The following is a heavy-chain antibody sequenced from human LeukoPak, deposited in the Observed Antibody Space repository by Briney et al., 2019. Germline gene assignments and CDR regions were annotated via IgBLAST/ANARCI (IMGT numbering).Heavy chain of an antibody. J-gene: IGHJ4*02. CDR3: ARQGDYGDYVR. V-gene: IGHV3-33*01. Sequence: GSLRLSCAASAFIFSHYGMHWVRQVPGKGLEWVAVIWANGNDKYYIDSVKGRFTVSRDNSKNTLYLQMDSLRAEDTAVYYCARQGDYGDYVRWGQGTLVTVSS. D-gene: IGHD4-17*01. CDR1: AFIFSHYG. CDR2: IWANGNDK.